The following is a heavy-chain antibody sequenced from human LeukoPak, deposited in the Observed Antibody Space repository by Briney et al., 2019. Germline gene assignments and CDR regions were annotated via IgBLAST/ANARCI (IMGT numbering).Heavy chain of an antibody. CDR2: IIDSGTT. CDR3: ATLYLVNAFDI. Sequence: SETLSLTCGVSGGSFSGYFWTWIRQPPGKGLEWIGEIIDSGTTNYNPSLESRVAMSGDTSKNQVSLRLSSVTAADTAVYYCATLYLVNAFDIWGPGTLVTVSS. CDR1: GGSFSGYF. J-gene: IGHJ3*02. V-gene: IGHV4-34*12. D-gene: IGHD2-2*02.